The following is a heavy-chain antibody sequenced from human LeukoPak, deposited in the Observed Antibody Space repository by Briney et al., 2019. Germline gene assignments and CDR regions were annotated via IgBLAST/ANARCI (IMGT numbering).Heavy chain of an antibody. CDR3: ARVAAWSGYYQLDY. J-gene: IGHJ4*02. V-gene: IGHV4-39*02. Sequence: SETLSLTCTVSGGSISGSSYYWGWIRQPPGKGLEWIGSVYYSGSTYYNPSLKSRVTISVDTSKNQFSLKLNSVTATDTAVYYCARVAAWSGYYQLDYWGQGTLVTVSS. CDR1: GGSISGSSYY. CDR2: VYYSGST. D-gene: IGHD3-3*01.